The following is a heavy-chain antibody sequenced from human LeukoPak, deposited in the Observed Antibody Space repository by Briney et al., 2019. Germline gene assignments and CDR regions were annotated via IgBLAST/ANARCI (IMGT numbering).Heavy chain of an antibody. CDR3: ARDVWTAAAGTSWFDR. CDR1: GYTFTGYY. D-gene: IGHD6-13*01. Sequence: ASAKVSCSASGYTFTGYYMHWVRQAPGQGLGWMGWINPNSGGTNYAQKLQGWVNMTRDTSISTAYMELSRLRADDTAVYYCARDVWTAAAGTSWFDRWGQGTLVTVSS. V-gene: IGHV1-2*04. CDR2: INPNSGGT. J-gene: IGHJ5*02.